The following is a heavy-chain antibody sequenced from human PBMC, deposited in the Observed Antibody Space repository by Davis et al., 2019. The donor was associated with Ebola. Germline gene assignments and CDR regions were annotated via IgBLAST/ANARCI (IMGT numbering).Heavy chain of an antibody. CDR2: ISPNTGGT. CDR3: ARDSGDDPLHL. Sequence: ASVKVSCKASGYTFTDYYLHWVRQAPGQGPEWMGWISPNTGGTKYAQKFQGRVTMTRDTSITTAYVDLSRLRSDDPAVYYCARDSGDDPLHLWGQGTLVTVSS. CDR1: GYTFTDYY. D-gene: IGHD5-12*01. V-gene: IGHV1-2*02. J-gene: IGHJ5*02.